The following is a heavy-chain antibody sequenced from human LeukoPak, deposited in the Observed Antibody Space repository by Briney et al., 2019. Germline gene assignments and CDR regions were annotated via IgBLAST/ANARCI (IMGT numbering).Heavy chain of an antibody. Sequence: GGSLRLSCAASGFTFDDYAMHWVRQAPGKGLEWVSGINWNGGSTGYADSVKGRFTISRDNAKNSLYLQMNSLRAEDTALYYCASGGIYYGAAFDFWGQGSLVTVSA. J-gene: IGHJ4*02. CDR1: GFTFDDYA. CDR3: ASGGIYYGAAFDF. CDR2: INWNGGST. D-gene: IGHD1-26*01. V-gene: IGHV3-20*04.